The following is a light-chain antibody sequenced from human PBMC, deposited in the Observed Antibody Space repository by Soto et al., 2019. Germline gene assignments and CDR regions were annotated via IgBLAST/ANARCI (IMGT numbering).Light chain of an antibody. CDR3: GSWDSRMSAYV. Sequence: QSVLTQPPSLSAAPGQKVTISCSGSSSNIGGNSVSWYQQLPGTAPKLLIYDDNKRPSGIPDRFSGSKSGTSAALGITGFQNGDEADYYCGSWDSRMSAYVFGTGTKVTVL. V-gene: IGLV1-51*01. CDR2: DDN. CDR1: SSNIGGNS. J-gene: IGLJ1*01.